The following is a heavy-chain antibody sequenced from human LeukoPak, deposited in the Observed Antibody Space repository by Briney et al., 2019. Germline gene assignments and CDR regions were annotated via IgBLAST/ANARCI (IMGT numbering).Heavy chain of an antibody. D-gene: IGHD3-10*01. CDR2: LDPVDGET. Sequence: GASVKVSCKASGYTLNALSIHWVRQAPAKGQEWMGGLDPVDGETIYAQRFQGRVTMTEDTSTDTAYLDLKSLRSDDTAVYYCTTSRRFYYGSGTFQYWGQGTLLTVSS. V-gene: IGHV1-24*01. CDR1: GYTLNALS. J-gene: IGHJ1*01. CDR3: TTSRRFYYGSGTFQY.